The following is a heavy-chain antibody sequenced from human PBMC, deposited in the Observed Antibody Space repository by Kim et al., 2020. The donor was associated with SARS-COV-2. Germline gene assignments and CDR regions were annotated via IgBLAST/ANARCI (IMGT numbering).Heavy chain of an antibody. D-gene: IGHD6-13*01. CDR1: GFTFSGSA. J-gene: IGHJ6*02. CDR3: HEAGDYYYYGMDV. V-gene: IGHV3-73*01. CDR2: IRSKANSYAT. Sequence: GGSLRLSCAASGFTFSGSAMHWVRQASGKVLEWVGRIRSKANSYATAYAASVKGRFTISRDDSKNTAYLQMNSLKTEDTAVYYCHEAGDYYYYGMDVWGQGTTVTVSS.